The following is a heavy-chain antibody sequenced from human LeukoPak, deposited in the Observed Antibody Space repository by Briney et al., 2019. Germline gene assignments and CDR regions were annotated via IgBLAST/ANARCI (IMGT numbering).Heavy chain of an antibody. D-gene: IGHD4-23*01. CDR2: IYPGDSDT. CDR1: GYTFTSYW. J-gene: IGHJ4*02. CDR3: ARRTTVVTPCDY. V-gene: IGHV5-51*01. Sequence: GESLKISCKGSGYTFTSYWIGWVRQMPGKGLERMGIIYPGDSDTRYSPSFQGQVTISADKFSSTAYLQWSSLKASDTAMYYCARRTTVVTPCDYWGQGTLVTVSS.